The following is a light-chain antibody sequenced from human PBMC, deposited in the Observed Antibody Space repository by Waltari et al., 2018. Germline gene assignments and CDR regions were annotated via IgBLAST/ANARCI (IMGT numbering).Light chain of an antibody. J-gene: IGKJ1*01. CDR3: QQYTNWPAWT. Sequence: HSCRARQGVSSYLAWYQQRPGQAPRLLIYGASTRATGIPPRFSGSGSGTEFTLTISSLQSDDFSVYYCQQYTNWPAWTFGQGTKVEIK. V-gene: IGKV3-15*01. CDR2: GAS. CDR1: QGVSSY.